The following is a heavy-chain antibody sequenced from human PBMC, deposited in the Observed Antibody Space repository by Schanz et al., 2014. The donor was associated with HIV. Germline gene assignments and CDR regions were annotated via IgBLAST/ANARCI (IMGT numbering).Heavy chain of an antibody. CDR2: MRGSDDST. J-gene: IGHJ5*02. V-gene: IGHV3-23*01. D-gene: IGHD3-22*01. Sequence: EVQVLESGGGLVQPGGSLRLSCEGSGFTFRNYAMSWVRQAPGKGLEWVSGMRGSDDSTFYADSVKGRFTISRDNSKNTLYLQMNSLRAEDTAVYYCTGGLYYDSTPFDPWGQGTLVTVSS. CDR1: GFTFRNYA. CDR3: TGGLYYDSTPFDP.